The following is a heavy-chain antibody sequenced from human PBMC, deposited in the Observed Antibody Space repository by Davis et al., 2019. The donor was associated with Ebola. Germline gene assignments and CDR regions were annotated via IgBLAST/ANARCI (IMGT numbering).Heavy chain of an antibody. V-gene: IGHV1-46*03. CDR3: ARDRKPMVRGDYFDC. Sequence: ASVKVSCKASGYTFTGYYMHWVRQAPGQGLEWMGIINPSGGSTSYAQKFQGRVTMTRDTSTSTVYMELSSLRSEDTAVYYCARDRKPMVRGDYFDCWGQGTLVTVSS. J-gene: IGHJ4*02. CDR2: INPSGGST. D-gene: IGHD3-10*01. CDR1: GYTFTGYY.